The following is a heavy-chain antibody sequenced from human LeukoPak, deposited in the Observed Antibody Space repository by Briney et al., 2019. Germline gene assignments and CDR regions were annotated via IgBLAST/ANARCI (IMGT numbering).Heavy chain of an antibody. CDR3: ARYYCTARCYHFDY. V-gene: IGHV4-59*08. D-gene: IGHD2-8*02. CDR1: GASIKQYS. Sequence: PSETLSLTCTVSGASIKQYSWSWIRQPPGKGLEWIGHISYNGFTDYNPSLKSRVTISVDTSKSQFSLKLTSVTAADTAVYYCARYYCTARCYHFDYWGQGALVTVSS. CDR2: ISYNGFT. J-gene: IGHJ4*02.